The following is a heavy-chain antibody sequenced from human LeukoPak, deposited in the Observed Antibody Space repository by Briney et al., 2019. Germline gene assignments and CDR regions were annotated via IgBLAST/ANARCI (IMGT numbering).Heavy chain of an antibody. CDR1: GGSISSSSYY. CDR3: ARVGFYSSSSGRNYYYYMDV. D-gene: IGHD6-6*01. J-gene: IGHJ6*03. V-gene: IGHV4-39*07. CDR2: IYYSGST. Sequence: SSETLSLTCTVSGGSISSSSYYWGWIRQPPGKGLEWIGSIYYSGSTYYNPSLKSRVTISVDTSKNQFSLKLSSVTAADTAVYYCARVGFYSSSSGRNYYYYMDVWGRGTTVTVSS.